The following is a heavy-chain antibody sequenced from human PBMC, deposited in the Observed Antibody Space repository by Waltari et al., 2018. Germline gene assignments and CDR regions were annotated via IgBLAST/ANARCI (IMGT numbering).Heavy chain of an antibody. D-gene: IGHD1-26*01. V-gene: IGHV3-30*02. J-gene: IGHJ4*01. CDR2: IAHDGGNK. Sequence: QVQLVESGGGVVQPGGSLRLSCAASGFSFTKNNMHWVRQAPGKGLEWVAFIAHDGGNKNYVDSVKGRFTISRDNSKDTLYLQVNSLRPDDTAVYFCAKDGGSGTYDFDYW. CDR3: AKDGGSGTYDFDY. CDR1: GFSFTKNN.